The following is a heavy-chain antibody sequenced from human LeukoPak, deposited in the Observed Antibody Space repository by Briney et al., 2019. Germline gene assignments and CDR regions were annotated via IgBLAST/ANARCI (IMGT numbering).Heavy chain of an antibody. V-gene: IGHV3-48*01. CDR2: ISSSSSTI. D-gene: IGHD2-8*01. J-gene: IGHJ5*02. CDR1: GFTFSSYS. Sequence: GGSLRLSCAASGFTFSSYSMNWVRQAPGKGLEWVSYISSSSSTIYYADSVKGRFTISRDNAKNSLYLQMNSLRAEDTAVYYCARVRYCTNGVCSGGYNWFDPWGQGTLVTASS. CDR3: ARVRYCTNGVCSGGYNWFDP.